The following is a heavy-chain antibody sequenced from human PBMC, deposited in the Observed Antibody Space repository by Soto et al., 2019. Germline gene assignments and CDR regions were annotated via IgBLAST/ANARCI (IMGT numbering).Heavy chain of an antibody. D-gene: IGHD3-10*01. V-gene: IGHV4-39*01. CDR1: GGSISRSSYY. CDR3: ATLGEPITVYYSSSMDV. J-gene: IGHJ6*02. Sequence: KPSETLSLTCTVSGGSISRSSYYWGWIRQPPGKGLEWIGSIYYSGSTYYNPSLKSRVTISVDASKNQFSLKLSSVTAADTAVYYCATLGEPITVYYSSSMDVWGQGTTVTVSS. CDR2: IYYSGST.